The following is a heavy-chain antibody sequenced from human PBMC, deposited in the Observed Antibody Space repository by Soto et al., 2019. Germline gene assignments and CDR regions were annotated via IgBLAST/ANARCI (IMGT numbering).Heavy chain of an antibody. J-gene: IGHJ4*02. CDR1: GFSFSRYS. V-gene: IGHV3-48*02. D-gene: IGHD3-3*01. CDR3: ASYDFWSGRFDY. CDR2: LSSSSSTI. Sequence: GGPLRLSCAASGFSFSRYSMNWVRQAPGKGLEWVSYLSSSSSTIYYADSVKGRFTISRDNAKNSMYLQMNSLRDEDTAVYYCASYDFWSGRFDYWGQGTLVTVSS.